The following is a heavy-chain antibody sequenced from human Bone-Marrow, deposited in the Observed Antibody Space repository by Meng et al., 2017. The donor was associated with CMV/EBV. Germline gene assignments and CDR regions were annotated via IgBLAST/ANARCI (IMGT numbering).Heavy chain of an antibody. D-gene: IGHD6-13*01. Sequence: GGSLRLSCAGSGFSFTGFGMNWVRQAPGRGLEWVSSISSSSSYIYYADSVKGRFTISRDNAKNSLYLQMNSLRAEDTAVYYCASETAGTYYFDYWGQGTLVTVSS. CDR1: GFSFTGFG. J-gene: IGHJ4*02. CDR3: ASETAGTYYFDY. V-gene: IGHV3-21*01. CDR2: ISSSSSYI.